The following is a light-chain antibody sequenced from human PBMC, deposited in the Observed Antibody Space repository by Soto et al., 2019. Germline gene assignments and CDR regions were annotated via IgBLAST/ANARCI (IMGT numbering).Light chain of an antibody. J-gene: IGKJ3*01. CDR3: QQYNKWPLFT. CDR2: GAS. Sequence: EVVLTQSPATLAVSPGERATLSCRASQTVGTNLAWYQQRPGQAPRLLIYGASTRATGIPARFSGSGSGSEFTLTISSLQSDDFAVYYCQQYNKWPLFTFGPGTRVDNK. CDR1: QTVGTN. V-gene: IGKV3-15*01.